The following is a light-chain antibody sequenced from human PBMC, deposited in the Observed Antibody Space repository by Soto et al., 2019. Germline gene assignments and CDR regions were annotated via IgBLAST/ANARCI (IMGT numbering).Light chain of an antibody. V-gene: IGKV3-20*01. CDR1: QSVSSSF. Sequence: EIVFTQSPGTLSFSRGERATLSCRASQSVSSSFLAWYQQKVGQAPRLLIYGASSRATGIPDRFSGSGSGTDFTLTISRLEPEDFAVYYCQQYGSSPRTLGQGTRLEIK. J-gene: IGKJ5*01. CDR2: GAS. CDR3: QQYGSSPRT.